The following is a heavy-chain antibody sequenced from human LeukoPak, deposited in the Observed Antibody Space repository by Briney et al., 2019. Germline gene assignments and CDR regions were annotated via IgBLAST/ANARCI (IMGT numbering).Heavy chain of an antibody. CDR1: GYTFTGYY. J-gene: IGHJ4*02. D-gene: IGHD2-8*01. V-gene: IGHV1-2*02. CDR2: INPNSGGT. CDR3: ARVHCTNGVCYPYFDY. Sequence: GASVKVSCKASGYTFTGYYMHWVRQAPGQGLEWMGWINPNSGGTNYAQKFQGRVTMTRDTSISTAYMELSRLRSDDMAVYYCARVHCTNGVCYPYFDYWGQGTLVTVSS.